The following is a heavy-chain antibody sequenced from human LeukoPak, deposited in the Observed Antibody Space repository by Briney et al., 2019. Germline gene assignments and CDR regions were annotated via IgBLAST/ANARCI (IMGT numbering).Heavy chain of an antibody. J-gene: IGHJ4*02. D-gene: IGHD2-2*01. Sequence: GASVKVSCKASGGTFSSSAISWVRQAPGQGLEWMGGIIPIFGTANYAQKFQGRVTITADESTSTAYMELSSLRSEDTAAYYCARDVYCSSTTCSYYFDYWGQGTLVTVSS. CDR1: GGTFSSSA. CDR2: IIPIFGTA. V-gene: IGHV1-69*13. CDR3: ARDVYCSSTTCSYYFDY.